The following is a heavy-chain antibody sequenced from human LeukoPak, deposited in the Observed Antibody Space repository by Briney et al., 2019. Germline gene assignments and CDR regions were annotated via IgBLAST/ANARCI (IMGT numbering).Heavy chain of an antibody. V-gene: IGHV4-34*01. CDR2: INHSGST. CDR3: ARLGYCSSTSCYTFDLPSFSWFDP. CDR1: GGSFSGYY. J-gene: IGHJ5*02. D-gene: IGHD2-2*02. Sequence: NPSETLSLTCAVYGGSFSGYYWSWIRQPPGKGLEWIGEINHSGSTNYNPSLKSRVTISVDTSKNQFSLKLSSVTAADTAVYYCARLGYCSSTSCYTFDLPSFSWFDPWGQGTLVTVSS.